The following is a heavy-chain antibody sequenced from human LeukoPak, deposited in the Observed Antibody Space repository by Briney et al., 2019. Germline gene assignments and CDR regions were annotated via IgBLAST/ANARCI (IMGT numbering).Heavy chain of an antibody. Sequence: QPGGSLRLSCAASGFDFSRFGMDWVRQAPGKGVEWVAVISYDGGSKYYSDSAKGRFTISRENSRNTMYLQMNSLRAEDTAVYYCVRGVGVSRFNYLDPWGQGTLVIVSS. D-gene: IGHD1-7*01. CDR3: VRGVGVSRFNYLDP. V-gene: IGHV3-30*03. CDR1: GFDFSRFG. J-gene: IGHJ5*02. CDR2: ISYDGGSK.